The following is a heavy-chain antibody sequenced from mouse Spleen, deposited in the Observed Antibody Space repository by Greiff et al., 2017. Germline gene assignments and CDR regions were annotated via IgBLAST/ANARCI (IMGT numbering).Heavy chain of an antibody. Sequence: QVQLQQPGTELVKPGASVKLSCKASGYTFTSYWMHWVKQRPGQGLEWIGNINPSNGGTNYNEKFKSKATLTVDKSSSTAYMQLSSLTSEDSAVYYCARELAYYGNYKKSDYWGQGTTLTVSS. J-gene: IGHJ2*01. CDR1: GYTFTSYW. V-gene: IGHV1-53*01. CDR2: INPSNGGT. CDR3: ARELAYYGNYKKSDY. D-gene: IGHD2-10*01.